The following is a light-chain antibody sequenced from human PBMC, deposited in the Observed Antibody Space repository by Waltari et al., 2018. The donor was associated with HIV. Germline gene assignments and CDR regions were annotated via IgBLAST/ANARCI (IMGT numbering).Light chain of an antibody. CDR3: QQFDYLMYT. Sequence: DIQLTQSPSSLSASVGDIVTITCQASQDVSNYLNWYQQKPGKAPKLLIYDASNLAAGVPSRFSGSGSGTDFTFTIISLQPEDIATYYCQQFDYLMYTFGQGTKLEIK. CDR2: DAS. V-gene: IGKV1-33*01. CDR1: QDVSNY. J-gene: IGKJ2*01.